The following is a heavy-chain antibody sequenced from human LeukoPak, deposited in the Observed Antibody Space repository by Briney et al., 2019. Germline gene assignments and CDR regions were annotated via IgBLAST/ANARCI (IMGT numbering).Heavy chain of an antibody. Sequence: ASVKVSCKASGYTFTGYYMHWVRQAPGQGLEWMGWINPNSGATNYAQKFQGRVTMTRDTSITTAYMELSRLTSDDTAVYYRARDRLTGGGPDYWGQGTLVTVSS. V-gene: IGHV1-2*02. D-gene: IGHD3-16*01. CDR3: ARDRLTGGGPDY. CDR2: INPNSGAT. CDR1: GYTFTGYY. J-gene: IGHJ4*02.